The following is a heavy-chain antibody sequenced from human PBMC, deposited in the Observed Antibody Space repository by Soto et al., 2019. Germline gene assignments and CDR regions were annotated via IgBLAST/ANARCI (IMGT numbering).Heavy chain of an antibody. CDR2: IYNTGYTGST. CDR3: ARLRDRWGRYYDY. CDR1: GGPISNYY. Sequence: QVQLQESGPGLVKASETLSLTCAVSGGPISNYYWNWIRQAPGKGLEWIGYIYNTGYTGSTNYNPSLKSRVTISLDMSKDQFALMVSSVTAADTAVYYCARLRDRWGRYYDYWGQGILVTVS. V-gene: IGHV4-59*08. J-gene: IGHJ4*02. D-gene: IGHD7-27*01.